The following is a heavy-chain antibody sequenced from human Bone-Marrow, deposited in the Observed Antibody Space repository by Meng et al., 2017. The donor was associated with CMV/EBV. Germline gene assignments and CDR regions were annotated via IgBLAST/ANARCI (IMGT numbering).Heavy chain of an antibody. V-gene: IGHV3-30*04. CDR3: ARDHQSQYYDFWSGYYPYGMDV. D-gene: IGHD3-3*01. Sequence: SCKASGFTFSSYAMHWVRQAPGKGLEWVAVISYDGSNKYYADSVKGRFTISRDNSKNTLYLQMNSLRAEDTAVYYCARDHQSQYYDFWSGYYPYGMDVWGQGTTVTVSS. CDR1: GFTFSSYA. J-gene: IGHJ6*02. CDR2: ISYDGSNK.